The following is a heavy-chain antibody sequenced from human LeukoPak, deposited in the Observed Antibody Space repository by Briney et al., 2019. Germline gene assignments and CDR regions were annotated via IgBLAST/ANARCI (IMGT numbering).Heavy chain of an antibody. CDR1: GYTFTSYG. D-gene: IGHD2-2*01. CDR2: ISAYNGNT. Sequence: GASVKVSCKASGYTFTSYGISWVRQAPGQGLEWMGWISAYNGNTNYAQKLQGRVTMTTDTSTSTAYMELRSLRSDDTAVYYCARDSGSRCSSTSCYYYYGMDVWGQGTTVTVSS. J-gene: IGHJ6*02. CDR3: ARDSGSRCSSTSCYYYYGMDV. V-gene: IGHV1-18*01.